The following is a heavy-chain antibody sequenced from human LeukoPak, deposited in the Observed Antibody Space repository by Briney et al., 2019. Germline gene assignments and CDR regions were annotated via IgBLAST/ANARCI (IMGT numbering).Heavy chain of an antibody. Sequence: PGESLRLSCAASRITFSYYAMSWVRQAPGKGLEWVGRIKSKTDGGTTDYAAPVKGRFTISRDDSKNTLYLQMNSLKIEDTAVYYCTTDIPMIAAFDIWGQGTVVTVSS. J-gene: IGHJ3*02. D-gene: IGHD3-22*01. CDR3: TTDIPMIAAFDI. CDR2: IKSKTDGGTT. CDR1: RITFSYYA. V-gene: IGHV3-15*01.